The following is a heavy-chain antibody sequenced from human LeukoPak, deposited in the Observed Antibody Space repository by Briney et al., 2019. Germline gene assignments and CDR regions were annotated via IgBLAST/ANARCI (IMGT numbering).Heavy chain of an antibody. Sequence: GGSLRLSCAASGFTFSNYNMNWVRQAPGKGLEWVSFISNGGGYIYYTDSVKGRFTISRDNAKNSLFLQMNSLRAEDTAVYFCVRAVVGSAYDYFDYWGQGTLVTVSS. CDR2: ISNGGGYI. D-gene: IGHD5-12*01. CDR1: GFTFSNYN. CDR3: VRAVVGSAYDYFDY. J-gene: IGHJ4*02. V-gene: IGHV3-21*01.